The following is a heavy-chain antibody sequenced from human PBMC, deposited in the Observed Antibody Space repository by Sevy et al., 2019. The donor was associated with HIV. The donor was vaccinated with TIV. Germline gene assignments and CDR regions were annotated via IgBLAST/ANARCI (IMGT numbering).Heavy chain of an antibody. D-gene: IGHD2-8*01. Sequence: GESLKISCKGSGYNFPNYGIAWVRQMPGKDLEWMGIIYHGDSDVRYSPSFQGQVTFSADKSISTAYLQWSSLKASDSAIYYCARGVLASYFDYWGQGTLVTVSS. CDR3: ARGVLASYFDY. CDR1: GYNFPNYG. J-gene: IGHJ4*02. V-gene: IGHV5-51*01. CDR2: IYHGDSDV.